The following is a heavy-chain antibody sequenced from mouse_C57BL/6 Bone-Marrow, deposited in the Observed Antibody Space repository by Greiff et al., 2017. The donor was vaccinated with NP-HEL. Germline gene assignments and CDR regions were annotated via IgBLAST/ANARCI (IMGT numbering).Heavy chain of an antibody. CDR1: GFSLTSYG. J-gene: IGHJ1*03. D-gene: IGHD3-1*01. V-gene: IGHV2-5*01. Sequence: VHLVESGPGLVQPSQSLSITCTVSGFSLTSYGVHWVRQSPGKGLEWLGVIWRGGSTDYNAAFMSRLSIAKDNSKSQVFFKMNSLQADDTAIYYCAKSGRHWYFDVWGTGTTVTVSS. CDR2: IWRGGST. CDR3: AKSGRHWYFDV.